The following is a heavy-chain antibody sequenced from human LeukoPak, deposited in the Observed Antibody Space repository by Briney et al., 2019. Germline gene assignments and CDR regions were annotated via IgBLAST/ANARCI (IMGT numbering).Heavy chain of an antibody. CDR3: ARMGIAAVGAYYFDY. J-gene: IGHJ4*02. Sequence: PGGSLRLSCAASGFTLSDYYMSWIRQAPGKGLEWVSYISRNSYTNYADSVKGRFTISRDNAKNSLYLQMASLRAEDTAVYYCARMGIAAVGAYYFDYWGQGTLVVVSS. V-gene: IGHV3-11*06. D-gene: IGHD6-13*01. CDR2: ISRNSYT. CDR1: GFTLSDYY.